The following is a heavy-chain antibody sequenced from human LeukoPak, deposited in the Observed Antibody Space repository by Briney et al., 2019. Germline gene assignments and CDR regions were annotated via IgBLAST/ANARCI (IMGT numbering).Heavy chain of an antibody. J-gene: IGHJ4*02. V-gene: IGHV1-46*01. D-gene: IGHD2-15*01. CDR3: ARKFGGSGYYFDY. CDR1: GYTFIDYY. CDR2: INPRGGST. Sequence: ASVKVSCKASGYTFIDYYIKWVRQAHGQGLEWMRTINPRGGSTRHAQRFQGRVTMTRDTSTSTLYMELSSLTSEDTAVYYCARKFGGSGYYFDYWGQGTLVTVSS.